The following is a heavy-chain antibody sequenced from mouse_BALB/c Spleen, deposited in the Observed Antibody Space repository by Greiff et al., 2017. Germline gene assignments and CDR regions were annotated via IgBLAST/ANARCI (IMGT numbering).Heavy chain of an antibody. CDR1: GYTFTSYW. V-gene: IGHV1S81*02. D-gene: IGHD3-3*01. CDR3: ARGTPYYFDY. Sequence: VQLQQPGAELVKPGASVKLSCKASGYTFTSYWMHWVKQRPGQGLEWIGEINPSNGRTNYNEKFKSKATLTVDKSSSTAYMQLSSLTSEDSAVYYCARGTPYYFDYWGQGTTLTVSS. CDR2: INPSNGRT. J-gene: IGHJ2*01.